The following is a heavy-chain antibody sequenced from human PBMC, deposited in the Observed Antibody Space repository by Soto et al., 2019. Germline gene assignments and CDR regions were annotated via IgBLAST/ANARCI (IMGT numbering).Heavy chain of an antibody. D-gene: IGHD3-10*01. V-gene: IGHV1-69*06. J-gene: IGHJ3*02. CDR2: TIPVFNTA. Sequence: QVQLEQYGAEVRKPGSSVKISCKSSVGTLSDHGVSWLRQAPAQGLEWVGGTIPVFNTAQYAPKFQGRVTIVADKSKNIAYMELGSMRSDDTALYYCARGDYCSGNYNTGPSAFDNWGQGTLVIVSS. CDR1: VGTLSDHG. CDR3: ARGDYCSGNYNTGPSAFDN.